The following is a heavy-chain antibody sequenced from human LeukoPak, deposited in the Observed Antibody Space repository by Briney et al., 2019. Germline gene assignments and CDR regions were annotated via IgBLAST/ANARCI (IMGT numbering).Heavy chain of an antibody. CDR3: AGERGEEYSSGWYKRNYFDN. CDR1: GDSFSSVTDY. J-gene: IGHJ4*02. V-gene: IGHV4-39*07. Sequence: SETLSLTCTVSGDSFSSVTDYWAWIRQPPGKGLEWIASGDYSGGTYYNPSLESRVAISADMSKNQFSLKLTSVTGADTAVYYCAGERGEEYSSGWYKRNYFDNWGQGIRVTVSS. D-gene: IGHD6-19*01. CDR2: GDYSGGT.